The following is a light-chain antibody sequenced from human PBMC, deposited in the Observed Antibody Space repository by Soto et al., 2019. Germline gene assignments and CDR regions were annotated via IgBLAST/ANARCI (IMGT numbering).Light chain of an antibody. CDR2: EVS. J-gene: IGLJ2*01. Sequence: QSALTQPASVSGSPGQSITISCTGTSSDVGTYNYVSWFQQHPGKAPKLMIYEVSNRPSGVSNRFSGSKSGNTASLTISGLQAEDEADYYCSSYTGSSNSVVFGGGTKLTVL. CDR3: SSYTGSSNSVV. CDR1: SSDVGTYNY. V-gene: IGLV2-14*01.